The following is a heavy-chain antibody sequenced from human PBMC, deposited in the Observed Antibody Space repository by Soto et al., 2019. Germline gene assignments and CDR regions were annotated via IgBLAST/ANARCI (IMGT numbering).Heavy chain of an antibody. CDR1: GDSLSSGRYY. D-gene: IGHD1-26*01. V-gene: IGHV4-61*01. CDR2: IYHVGTS. J-gene: IGHJ5*02. CDR3: ARESIVGDTKFDP. Sequence: SETLSLTCTVSGDSLSSGRYYWTWLRQPPGKGLEWIGYIYHVGTSKYNPSLNSRATISLDTSKSQFSLRLRSVTAADTAVYFCARESIVGDTKFDPWGHGTLVTVS.